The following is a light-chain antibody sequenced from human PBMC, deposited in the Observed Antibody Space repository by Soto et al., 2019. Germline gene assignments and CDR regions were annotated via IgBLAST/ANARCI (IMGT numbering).Light chain of an antibody. J-gene: IGKJ1*01. CDR2: GAS. CDR3: QQYNNRPGT. CDR1: QSVSSK. V-gene: IGKV3-15*01. Sequence: EIVLTQSPGTLSVSPGERATLSCRASQSVSSKLAWYQQKPGQAPRLLFYGASTGATGIPARFSGSAPEPEFTLSISSLQSDAFAVSHCQQYNNRPGTFGQWTKVDIK.